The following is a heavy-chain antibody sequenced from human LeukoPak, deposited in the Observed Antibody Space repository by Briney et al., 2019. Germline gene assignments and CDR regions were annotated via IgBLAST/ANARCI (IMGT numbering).Heavy chain of an antibody. J-gene: IGHJ3*02. CDR3: ASRSGSSWFLNAFDI. D-gene: IGHD6-13*01. CDR2: MNPNSGNT. CDR1: GYTFTSYD. Sequence: GASVKVSCKASGYTFTSYDINWVRQATGQGLEWMGWMNPNSGNTGYAQKFQGRVTMTRNTSISTAYMELSSLRSEDTAVYYCASRSGSSWFLNAFDIWGQGTMVTVSS. V-gene: IGHV1-8*01.